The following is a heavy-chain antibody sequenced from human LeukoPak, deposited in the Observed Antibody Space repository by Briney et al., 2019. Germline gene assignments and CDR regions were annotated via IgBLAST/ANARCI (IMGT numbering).Heavy chain of an antibody. Sequence: ASVKVSCTASGFTLTNYGISWVRQAPGKGLEWMGWISAYKGNANYARKFQRNVTMTTDTSTNTAYMELRSLISVDTAVYYFARDLDSSGYYAILWGQRTHVAVSS. CDR3: ARDLDSSGYYAIL. V-gene: IGHV1-18*01. CDR1: GFTLTNYG. D-gene: IGHD3-22*01. J-gene: IGHJ4*02. CDR2: ISAYKGNA.